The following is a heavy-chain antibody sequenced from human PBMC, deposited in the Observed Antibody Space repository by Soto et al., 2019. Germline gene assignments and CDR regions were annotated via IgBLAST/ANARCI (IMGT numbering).Heavy chain of an antibody. J-gene: IGHJ4*02. CDR3: ARGRGIAAAGRIRLDY. V-gene: IGHV4-34*01. D-gene: IGHD6-13*01. CDR2: INHSGST. CDR1: GGSFSGYY. Sequence: PSVTLSLTCAVYGGSFSGYYWSWIRQPPGKGLEWIGEINHSGSTNYNPSLKSRVTISVDTSKNQFSLKLSSVTTADTAVYYCARGRGIAAAGRIRLDYWGQGTLVTVSS.